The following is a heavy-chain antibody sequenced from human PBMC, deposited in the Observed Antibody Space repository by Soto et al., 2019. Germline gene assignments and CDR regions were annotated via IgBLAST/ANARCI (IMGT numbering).Heavy chain of an antibody. CDR3: ARGVWSGLGRTYYYGMDV. V-gene: IGHV1-69*06. Sequence: SVKVSCKASGGTFSSYAISWVRQAPGQGLEWMGGIIPIFGTANYAQKFQGSVTITADKSTSTAYMELSSLRSEDTAVYYCARGVWSGLGRTYYYGMDVWGQGTTVTVSS. D-gene: IGHD3-3*01. CDR1: GGTFSSYA. CDR2: IIPIFGTA. J-gene: IGHJ6*02.